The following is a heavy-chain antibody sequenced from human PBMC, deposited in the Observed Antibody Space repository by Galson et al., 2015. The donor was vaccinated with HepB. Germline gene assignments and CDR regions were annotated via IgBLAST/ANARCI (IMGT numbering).Heavy chain of an antibody. CDR1: GYTFTRYY. CDR2: INPSGGST. J-gene: IGHJ4*02. V-gene: IGHV1-46*03. D-gene: IGHD6-13*01. CDR3: ARDSGQQVAIDY. Sequence: QSGAEVKKPGESLRTSCKASGYTFTRYYMHWVRQAPGQGLEWMGIINPSGGSTSYAQKFQGRVTMTRDTSTSTVYMELSSLRSEDTAVYYCARDSGQQVAIDYWGQGTLVTVSS.